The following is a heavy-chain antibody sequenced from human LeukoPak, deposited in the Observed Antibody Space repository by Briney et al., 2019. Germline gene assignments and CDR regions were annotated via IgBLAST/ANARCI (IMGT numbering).Heavy chain of an antibody. Sequence: ASVKVSCKASGGTFSSYAISWVRQAPGQGLEWMGGIIPIFGTANYAQKFQGRVTITADKSTSTAYMELSSLRSEDTAVYYCARDHHDFWSGYYRGHYYFDCWGQGTLVTVSS. V-gene: IGHV1-69*06. D-gene: IGHD3-3*01. CDR2: IIPIFGTA. CDR1: GGTFSSYA. CDR3: ARDHHDFWSGYYRGHYYFDC. J-gene: IGHJ4*02.